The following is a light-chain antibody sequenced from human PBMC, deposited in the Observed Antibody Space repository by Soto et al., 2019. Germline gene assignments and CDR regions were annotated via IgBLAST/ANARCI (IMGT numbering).Light chain of an antibody. Sequence: PGERATLSCRASQSVSSSYLAWYQQKPGQAPRLLIYGASSRATGIPDRFSGSGSGTDFTLTISRLEPEDLAVYYCQQYGSSPRTFGQGTKVEIK. J-gene: IGKJ1*01. CDR1: QSVSSSY. CDR3: QQYGSSPRT. CDR2: GAS. V-gene: IGKV3-20*01.